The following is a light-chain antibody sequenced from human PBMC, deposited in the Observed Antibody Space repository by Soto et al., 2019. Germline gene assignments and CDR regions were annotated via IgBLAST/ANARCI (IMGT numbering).Light chain of an antibody. V-gene: IGLV7-46*01. J-gene: IGLJ3*02. Sequence: QAVVTQEPSLTVSPGGTVTLTCGSSTGAVTSGHYTYWLQQKPGQAPRTLIYDTSNRHSWTPARFSGSLLGGKAALTLSGAQPEDEAEYYCLLAYRGPWVFGGGTKLTVL. CDR3: LLAYRGPWV. CDR2: DTS. CDR1: TGAVTSGHY.